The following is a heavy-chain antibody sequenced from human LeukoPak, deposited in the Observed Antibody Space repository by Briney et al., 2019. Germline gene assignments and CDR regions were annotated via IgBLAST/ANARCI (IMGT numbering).Heavy chain of an antibody. CDR3: ARASTGRFEEAY. CDR1: GFTFSSYS. V-gene: IGHV3-21*01. D-gene: IGHD1-14*01. CDR2: ISSSSSYI. J-gene: IGHJ4*02. Sequence: GGSLRLSCAASGFTFSSYSMNWVRQAPGKGLEWVSSISSSSSYIYYADSVKGQFTISRDNAKNSLYLQMNSLRAEDTSVYYCARASTGRFEEAYWGQGTLVTVSS.